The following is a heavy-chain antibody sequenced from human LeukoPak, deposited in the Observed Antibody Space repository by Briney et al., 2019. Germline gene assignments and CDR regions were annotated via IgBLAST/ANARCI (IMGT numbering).Heavy chain of an antibody. V-gene: IGHV4-31*03. CDR2: IYYSGTT. CDR1: GGSISSSYYY. CDR3: ARENPSGYYNRPIDY. J-gene: IGHJ4*02. D-gene: IGHD3-22*01. Sequence: PSETLSLTCTVSGGSISSSYYYWGWIRQPPGKGLEWIGYIYYSGTTYYNPSLKSRVTISVDTSENQFSLKLSSVTAADTAIYYCARENPSGYYNRPIDYWGQGTLVTVSS.